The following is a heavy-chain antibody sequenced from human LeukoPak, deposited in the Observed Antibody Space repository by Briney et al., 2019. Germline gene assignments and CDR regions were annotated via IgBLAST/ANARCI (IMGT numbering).Heavy chain of an antibody. CDR3: ATALPKRWLVPLPDY. CDR1: GYTLTELS. CDR2: FDPEDGET. D-gene: IGHD6-19*01. V-gene: IGHV1-24*01. J-gene: IGHJ4*02. Sequence: ASVKVSCKVSGYTLTELSMHWVRQAPGKGLEWMGGFDPEDGETIYAQKFQGRVTMTEDTSTDTAYMELSSLRSEDTAVYYCATALPKRWLVPLPDYWGQGTLVTVSS.